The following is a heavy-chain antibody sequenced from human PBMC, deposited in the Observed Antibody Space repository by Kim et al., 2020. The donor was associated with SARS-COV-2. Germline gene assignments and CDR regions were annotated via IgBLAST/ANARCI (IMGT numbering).Heavy chain of an antibody. V-gene: IGHV1-3*01. CDR3: ARDQDVDTAMLDAFDI. Sequence: ASVKVSCKASGYTFTTYAIHWVRQAPGQRLQWMGWINAGNGNTKYSQKFQGRVTLTRDTSASTAYMQLSRLTSEDTAVYYCARDQDVDTAMLDAFDIWGQGTVVTDSS. D-gene: IGHD5-18*01. CDR1: GYTFTTYA. J-gene: IGHJ3*02. CDR2: INAGNGNT.